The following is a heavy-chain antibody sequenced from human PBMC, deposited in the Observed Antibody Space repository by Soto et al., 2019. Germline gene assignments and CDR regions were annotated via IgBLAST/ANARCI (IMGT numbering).Heavy chain of an antibody. CDR3: ARDCSGGSCYPGMDV. V-gene: IGHV3-21*01. CDR1: GFNFNSYT. J-gene: IGHJ6*02. D-gene: IGHD2-15*01. Sequence: EVQLLESGGGSVQPGGSLRLSCAASGFNFNSYTINWVRQAPGKRLEWLSSISSSGYIFSTDSVRGRFTISRDNAKNSVYLQINSLRAEDTAVYFCARDCSGGSCYPGMDVWGQGTTVTVSS. CDR2: ISSSGYI.